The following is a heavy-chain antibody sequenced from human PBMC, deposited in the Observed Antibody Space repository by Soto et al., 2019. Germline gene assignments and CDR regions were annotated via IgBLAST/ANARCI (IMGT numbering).Heavy chain of an antibody. CDR1: GGTFSSYA. CDR3: ARDPGSWGGWFDP. V-gene: IGHV1-69*06. Sequence: SVKVSCKASGGTFSSYAISWVRQAPGQGLGWMGGIIPIFGTANYAQKFQGRVTITADKSTSTAYMELSSLRSEDTAVYYCARDPGSWGGWFDPWGQGTLVTVSS. D-gene: IGHD3-16*01. CDR2: IIPIFGTA. J-gene: IGHJ5*02.